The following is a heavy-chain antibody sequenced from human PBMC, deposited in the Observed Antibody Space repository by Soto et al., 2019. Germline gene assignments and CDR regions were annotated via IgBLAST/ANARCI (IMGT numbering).Heavy chain of an antibody. D-gene: IGHD1-7*01. CDR1: GFSFSNYG. CDR3: AKDRSELEFDY. J-gene: IGHJ4*02. CDR2: ISFDGSNK. V-gene: IGHV3-30*18. Sequence: PGGSLRLSCAASGFSFSNYGMHWVRQAPGKGLEWVAEISFDGSNKFYADSVKGRFTISRDNSKNTLYLQMNSLRGEDTAVYYCAKDRSELEFDYWGQGTLVTSPQ.